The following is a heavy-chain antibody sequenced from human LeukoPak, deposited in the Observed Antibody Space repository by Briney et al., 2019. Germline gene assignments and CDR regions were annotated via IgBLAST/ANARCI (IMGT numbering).Heavy chain of an antibody. V-gene: IGHV3-23*01. D-gene: IGHD3-10*01. CDR2: ISGSGGST. Sequence: GGSLRLSCAASGFTFSSYGMHWVRQAPGKGLEWVSAISGSGGSTYYADSVKGRFTISRDNSKNTLYLQMNSLRAEDTAVYYCAKRGAVRVNYYYYMDVWGKGTTVTISS. J-gene: IGHJ6*03. CDR1: GFTFSSYG. CDR3: AKRGAVRVNYYYYMDV.